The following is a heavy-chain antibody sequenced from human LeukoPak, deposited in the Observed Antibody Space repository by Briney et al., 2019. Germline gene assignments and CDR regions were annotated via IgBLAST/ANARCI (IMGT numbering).Heavy chain of an antibody. Sequence: SETLSLTCTVSGGSISSSSYYWGWIRQPPGKGLEWIGSIYYSGSTYYNPSLKSRVTMSVDTSKNQFSLKLSSVTAADTAVYYCARGSDASRWSRRNYFDYWGQGTLVTVSS. CDR2: IYYSGST. CDR1: GGSISSSSYY. J-gene: IGHJ4*02. V-gene: IGHV4-39*07. CDR3: ARGSDASRWSRRNYFDY. D-gene: IGHD4-23*01.